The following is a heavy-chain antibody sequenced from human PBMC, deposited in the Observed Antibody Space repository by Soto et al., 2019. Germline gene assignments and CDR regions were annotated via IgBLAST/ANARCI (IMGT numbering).Heavy chain of an antibody. CDR1: GDSVSGNSAA. Sequence: SQTLSLTCAISGDSVSGNSAALNWIRQSPSRGLEWLGRTYYMSKWYNDYAVSVKSRITINPDTSKNQFSLQLNSVTPEDTAVYYCARGESISVAWFDYWGQGTLVTGSS. CDR2: TYYMSKWYN. CDR3: ARGESISVAWFDY. D-gene: IGHD6-19*01. J-gene: IGHJ4*02. V-gene: IGHV6-1*01.